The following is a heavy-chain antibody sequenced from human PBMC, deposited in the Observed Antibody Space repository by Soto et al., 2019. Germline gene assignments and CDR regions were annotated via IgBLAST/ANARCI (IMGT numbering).Heavy chain of an antibody. V-gene: IGHV4-34*01. CDR2: INHSGST. CDR3: ARGEDIVVVVAAVPGAFDI. D-gene: IGHD2-15*01. Sequence: SETLSLTCAVYGGSFSGYYWSWIRQPPGKGLEWIGEINHSGSTNYNPSLKSRVTISVDTSKNQFSLKLSSVTAADTAVYYCARGEDIVVVVAAVPGAFDIWGQGTIVTVSS. J-gene: IGHJ3*02. CDR1: GGSFSGYY.